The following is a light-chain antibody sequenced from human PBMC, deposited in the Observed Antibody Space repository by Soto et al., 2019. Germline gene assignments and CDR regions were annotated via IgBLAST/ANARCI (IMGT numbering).Light chain of an antibody. CDR3: QQYGSSPYT. CDR2: GAS. Sequence: EIALTQSPGTLSLSPGERATLSCRASQSVSSSYLAWYQQKPGQAPRLLIYGASSRATGIPDRFSGSGSGTGFTLTISRLEPEDSAAYYCQQYGSSPYTFGQGTKLEIK. J-gene: IGKJ2*01. V-gene: IGKV3-20*01. CDR1: QSVSSSY.